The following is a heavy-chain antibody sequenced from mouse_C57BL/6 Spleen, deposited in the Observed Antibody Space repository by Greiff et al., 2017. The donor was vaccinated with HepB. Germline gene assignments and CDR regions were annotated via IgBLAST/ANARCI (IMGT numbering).Heavy chain of an antibody. CDR1: GYSFTDYN. J-gene: IGHJ3*01. V-gene: IGHV1-39*01. CDR3: ARDGIYDGYYGAF. CDR2: INPNYGTT. D-gene: IGHD2-3*01. Sequence: EVKLVESGPELVKPGASVKISCKASGYSFTDYNMNWVKQSNGKSLEWIGVINPNYGTTSYNQKFKGKATLTVDQSSSTAYMQLNSLTSEDSAVYFCARDGIYDGYYGAFWGQGTLVTVSA.